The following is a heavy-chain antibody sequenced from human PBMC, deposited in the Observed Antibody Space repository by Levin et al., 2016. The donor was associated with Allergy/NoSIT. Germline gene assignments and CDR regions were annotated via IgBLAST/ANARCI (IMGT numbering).Heavy chain of an antibody. CDR2: ISAYNGNT. CDR1: GYTFTSYG. Sequence: ASVKVSCKASGYTFTSYGISWVRQAPGQGLEWMGWISAYNGNTNYAQKLQGRVTMTTDTSTSTAYMELRSLRSDDTAVYYCARVRYYDSSGGIIDAFDIWGQGTMVTVSS. V-gene: IGHV1-18*01. CDR3: ARVRYYDSSGGIIDAFDI. J-gene: IGHJ3*02. D-gene: IGHD3-22*01.